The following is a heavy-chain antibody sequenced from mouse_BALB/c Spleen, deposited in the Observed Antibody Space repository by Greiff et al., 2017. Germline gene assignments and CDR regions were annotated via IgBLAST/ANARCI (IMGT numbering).Heavy chain of an antibody. V-gene: IGHV1-18*01. Sequence: VQLKQSGPELVKPGASVKIPCKASGYTFTDYNMDWVKQSHGKSLEWIGDINPNNGGTIYNQKFKGKATLTVDKSSSTAYMELRSLTSEDTAVYYCARGGSSPHWYFDVWGAGTTVTVSS. D-gene: IGHD1-1*01. CDR3: ARGGSSPHWYFDV. CDR2: INPNNGGT. J-gene: IGHJ1*01. CDR1: GYTFTDYN.